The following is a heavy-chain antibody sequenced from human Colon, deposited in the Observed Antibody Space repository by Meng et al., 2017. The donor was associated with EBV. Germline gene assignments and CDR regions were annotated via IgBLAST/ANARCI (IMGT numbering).Heavy chain of an antibody. J-gene: IGHJ5*02. Sequence: VQRPESGPGLVQPSQTLSLTCTVSGGSISSGDYYWSWIRQPPGKGLEWIGYIYYSGSTYSNASLKSRVTISIDRSKNQFSMKLSSVSAADTAVYYCARDRKHYGERGWFDPWGQGTLVTVSS. CDR1: GGSISSGDYY. V-gene: IGHV4-30-4*01. CDR2: IYYSGST. D-gene: IGHD4-17*01. CDR3: ARDRKHYGERGWFDP.